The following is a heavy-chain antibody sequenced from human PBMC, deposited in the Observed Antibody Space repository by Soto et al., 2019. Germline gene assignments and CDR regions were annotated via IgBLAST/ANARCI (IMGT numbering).Heavy chain of an antibody. CDR2: IYYSGST. CDR1: GGSISSGGYY. CDR3: ASTAEGAFDI. V-gene: IGHV4-31*01. Sequence: QVQLQESGPGLVKPSQTLSLTCTVSGGSISSGGYYWSWIRQHPGKGLEWIGYIYYSGSTYYNPSLKXXVXIXXDTSKNQFSLKLSSVTAADTAVYYCASTAEGAFDIWGQGTMVTVSS. J-gene: IGHJ3*02.